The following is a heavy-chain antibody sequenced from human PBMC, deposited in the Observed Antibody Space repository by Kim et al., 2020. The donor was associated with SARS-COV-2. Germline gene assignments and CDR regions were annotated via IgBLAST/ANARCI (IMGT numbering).Heavy chain of an antibody. V-gene: IGHV3-53*01. CDR1: GFTVSSNY. CDR3: ASGMVATIRAYYYYGMDV. CDR2: IYSGGST. J-gene: IGHJ6*02. Sequence: GGSLRLSCAASGFTVSSNYMSWVRQAPGKGLEWVSVIYSGGSTYYADSVKGRFTISRDNSKNTLYLQMNSLRAEDTAVYYCASGMVATIRAYYYYGMDVWGQGTTVTVSS. D-gene: IGHD5-12*01.